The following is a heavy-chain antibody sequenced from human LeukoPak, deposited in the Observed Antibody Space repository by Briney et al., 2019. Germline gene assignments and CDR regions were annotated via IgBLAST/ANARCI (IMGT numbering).Heavy chain of an antibody. CDR3: ARRRIAVAGRCFDY. Sequence: PSETLSLTCAVYGGSFSGYYWSWIRQPPGKGLEWIGEINHSGSTNYNPSLKSRVTISVDTSKNQFSLKLSSVTAADTAVYYCARRRIAVAGRCFDYWGQGTLVTVSS. D-gene: IGHD6-19*01. V-gene: IGHV4-34*01. CDR1: GGSFSGYY. CDR2: INHSGST. J-gene: IGHJ4*02.